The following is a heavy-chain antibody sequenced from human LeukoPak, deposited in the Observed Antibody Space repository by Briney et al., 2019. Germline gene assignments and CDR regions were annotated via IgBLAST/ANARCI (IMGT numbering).Heavy chain of an antibody. Sequence: GGSLRLSCAASGFIFSSYWVSWVRQAPGKGLEWVDNIKEDGSEKKYVDSVKGRFTISRDNARNSVYLQMNSLRAEDTAVYYCAREHNYGDYVDYWGQGTLVTVSS. CDR1: GFIFSSYW. D-gene: IGHD4-17*01. V-gene: IGHV3-7*01. J-gene: IGHJ4*02. CDR2: IKEDGSEK. CDR3: AREHNYGDYVDY.